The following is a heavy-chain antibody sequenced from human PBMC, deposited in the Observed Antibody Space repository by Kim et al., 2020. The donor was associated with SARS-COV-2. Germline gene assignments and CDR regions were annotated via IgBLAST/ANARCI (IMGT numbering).Heavy chain of an antibody. D-gene: IGHD6-19*01. Sequence: GESLKISCKSSGHSFPSYWIGWVRQMPGKGLEWMGIIYAGDSDTRYSPSFQGQVTISVDKSISTAYLQWNSLKASDTAMYYCARLPPSPGAVAERVDYWGQGTLVTVSS. CDR1: GHSFPSYW. V-gene: IGHV5-51*01. CDR2: IYAGDSDT. J-gene: IGHJ4*02. CDR3: ARLPPSPGAVAERVDY.